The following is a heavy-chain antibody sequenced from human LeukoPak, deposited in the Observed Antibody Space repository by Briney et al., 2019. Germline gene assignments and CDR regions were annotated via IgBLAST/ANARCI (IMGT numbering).Heavy chain of an antibody. CDR1: GGTFSTYA. V-gene: IGHV1-69*04. Sequence: SVKVSCKASGGTFSTYAITWVRQAPGQGLEWMGRIIPILSIADYAQKFQGRVTITADKSTSTAYMELSSLRAEDTAVYYCAKASRWLRTWFDYWGQGTLVTVSS. CDR3: AKASRWLRTWFDY. CDR2: IIPILSIA. D-gene: IGHD5-12*01. J-gene: IGHJ4*02.